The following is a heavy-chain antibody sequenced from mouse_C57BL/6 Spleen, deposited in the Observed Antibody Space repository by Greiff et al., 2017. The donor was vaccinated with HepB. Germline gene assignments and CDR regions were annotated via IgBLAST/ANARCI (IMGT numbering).Heavy chain of an antibody. D-gene: IGHD2-3*01. CDR2: ISSGGSYT. V-gene: IGHV5-6*01. CDR3: ARHDDCYYRYAMDY. J-gene: IGHJ4*01. CDR1: GFTFSSYG. Sequence: EVQRVESGGDLVKPGGSLKLSCAASGFTFSSYGMSWVRKTPDKRLEWVATISSGGSYTYYPDSVKGRFTISRDNAKNTLYLQMSSLKSEDTAMYYCARHDDCYYRYAMDYWGQGTSVTVSS.